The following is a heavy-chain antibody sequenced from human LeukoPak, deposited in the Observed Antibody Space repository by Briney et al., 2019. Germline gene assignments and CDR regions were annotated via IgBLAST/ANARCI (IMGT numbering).Heavy chain of an antibody. CDR2: IIPIFGTA. CDR1: GGTVSSYA. V-gene: IGHV1-69*13. J-gene: IGHJ4*02. D-gene: IGHD2-2*01. CDR3: ATALGAPIVVVPAALRY. Sequence: SVKVSCKASGGTVSSYAISWVRQAPGQGLEWMGGIIPIFGTANYAQKFQGRVTITADESTSTAYMELSSLRSEDTAVYYCATALGAPIVVVPAALRYWGQGTLVTVSS.